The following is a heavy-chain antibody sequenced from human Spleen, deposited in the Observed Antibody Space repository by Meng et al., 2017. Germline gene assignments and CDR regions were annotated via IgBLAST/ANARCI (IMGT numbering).Heavy chain of an antibody. CDR1: GYTFTSYY. CDR2: INPSDGST. CDR3: ARDEDISAAGKLFGDY. V-gene: IGHV1-46*01. D-gene: IGHD6-13*01. Sequence: ASVKVSCKASGYTFTSYYMNWVQQAPGQGLEWMGIINPSDGSTSYAQNFQGRVTMTRDTSTRTIYMELNSLRSEDTAVYYCARDEDISAAGKLFGDYWGQGTLVTVSS. J-gene: IGHJ4*03.